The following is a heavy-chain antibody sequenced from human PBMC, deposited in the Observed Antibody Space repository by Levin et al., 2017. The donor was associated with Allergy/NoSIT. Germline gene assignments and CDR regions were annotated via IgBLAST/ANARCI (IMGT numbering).Heavy chain of an antibody. CDR2: IIPIFGTA. J-gene: IGHJ3*02. Sequence: SVKVSCKASGGTFSSYAISWVRQAPGQGLEWMGGIIPIFGTANYAQKFQGRVTITADESTSTAYMELSSPRSEDTAVYYCARGGYCSGGSCYSVRDAFDIWGQGTMVTVSS. V-gene: IGHV1-69*13. CDR1: GGTFSSYA. CDR3: ARGGYCSGGSCYSVRDAFDI. D-gene: IGHD2-15*01.